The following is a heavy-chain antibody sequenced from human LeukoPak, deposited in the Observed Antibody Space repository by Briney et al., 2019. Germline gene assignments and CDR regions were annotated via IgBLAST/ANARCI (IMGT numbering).Heavy chain of an antibody. CDR2: VYYSGCT. CDR3: ARELDGNGGWFDP. V-gene: IGHV4-59*01. D-gene: IGHD3-10*01. Sequence: PAESLSLTCTVSGYSISDYYWSWIRQSPGKGLEWIGEVYYSGCTHYNPSLKSRVTISIDTSQNQFSLRLRSVTAADTAVYYCARELDGNGGWFDPWGPGTLVIVSS. CDR1: GYSISDYY. J-gene: IGHJ5*02.